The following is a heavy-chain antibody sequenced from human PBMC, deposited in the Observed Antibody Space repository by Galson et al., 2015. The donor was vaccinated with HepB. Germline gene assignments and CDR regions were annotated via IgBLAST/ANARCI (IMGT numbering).Heavy chain of an antibody. Sequence: SLRLSCAASGFTFSSYAMHWVRQAPGKGLEWVAVISYDGSNKYYADSVKGRFTISRDNSKNTLYLQMNSLRAEDTAVYYCAREYYDILTGQAFDYWGQGSLVTVSS. D-gene: IGHD3-9*01. V-gene: IGHV3-30-3*01. J-gene: IGHJ4*02. CDR3: AREYYDILTGQAFDY. CDR1: GFTFSSYA. CDR2: ISYDGSNK.